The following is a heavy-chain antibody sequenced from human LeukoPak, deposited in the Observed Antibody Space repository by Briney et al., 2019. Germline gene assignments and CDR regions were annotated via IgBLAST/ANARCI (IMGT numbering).Heavy chain of an antibody. Sequence: GASVKVSCKASGGTFSSYAISWVRQAPGQGLEWMGGIIPIFGTANYAQKFQGRVTITADKSTGTAYMELSSLRSEDTAVYYCARDGNDYYGSGSYYKGYYYYYMDVWGKGTTVTVSS. CDR2: IIPIFGTA. V-gene: IGHV1-69*06. J-gene: IGHJ6*03. CDR1: GGTFSSYA. CDR3: ARDGNDYYGSGSYYKGYYYYYMDV. D-gene: IGHD3-10*01.